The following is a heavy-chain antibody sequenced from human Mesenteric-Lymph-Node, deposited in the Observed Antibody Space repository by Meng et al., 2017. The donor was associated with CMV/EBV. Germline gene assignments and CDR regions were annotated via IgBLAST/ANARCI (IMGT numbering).Heavy chain of an antibody. D-gene: IGHD3-3*01. CDR3: ARDPVLRFFSGGFDP. V-gene: IGHV4-61*01. CDR2: IYYSGST. CDR1: GGSVSSGSYY. Sequence: GSLRLSCTVSGGSVSSGSYYWSWIRQPPGKGLEWIGYIYYSGSTNYNPSLKSRVTISVDTSKNQFSLKLSSVTAADTAVYYCARDPVLRFFSGGFDPWGQGTLVTVSS. J-gene: IGHJ5*02.